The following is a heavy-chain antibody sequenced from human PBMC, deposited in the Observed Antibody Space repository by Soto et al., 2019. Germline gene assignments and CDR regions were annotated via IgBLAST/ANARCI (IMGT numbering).Heavy chain of an antibody. V-gene: IGHV3-11*01. CDR2: MSGSGSSE. J-gene: IGHJ4*02. Sequence: GGSLRLSCAASGFTFSYHYMAWIRQSPGKGLEIVAHMSGSGSSEDYGDSVKGRFSIFRENSKNLLFLQMFFLRAEDTAVYYCAKTPGVITVITSFDHWGQGTPVTVSS. CDR3: AKTPGVITVITSFDH. D-gene: IGHD3-16*01. CDR1: GFTFSYHY.